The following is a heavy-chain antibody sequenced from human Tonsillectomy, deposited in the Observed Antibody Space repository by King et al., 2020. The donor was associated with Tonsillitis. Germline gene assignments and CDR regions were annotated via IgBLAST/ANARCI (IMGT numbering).Heavy chain of an antibody. D-gene: IGHD3-22*01. CDR3: ARTYYYDRSGYYFGY. CDR2: NNPSGGST. J-gene: IGHJ4*02. CDR1: GYTFTSYY. V-gene: IGHV1-46*01. Sequence: VQLVESGAEVKKPGASVKVSCKASGYTFTSYYVHWVRQAPGQGLEWMGLNNPSGGSTSYAQKFQVRVIMTRDTSTSTVYMELSSLRSEDTAVYYCARTYYYDRSGYYFGYWGQGTLVTVSS.